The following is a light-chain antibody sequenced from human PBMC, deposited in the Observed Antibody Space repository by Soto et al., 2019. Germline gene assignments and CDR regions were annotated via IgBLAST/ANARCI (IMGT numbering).Light chain of an antibody. CDR3: SSYTTSGSLV. J-gene: IGLJ2*01. CDR2: DVS. Sequence: QSALTQPASVSGSPGQSITISCTGTSSDVGGYNYVSWYQQHPGKAPKLMIYDVSNQPSGVSNRFSGSKSGNTASLTSSGLQAEDEADYYCSSYTTSGSLVFGGGTKVTVL. V-gene: IGLV2-14*01. CDR1: SSDVGGYNY.